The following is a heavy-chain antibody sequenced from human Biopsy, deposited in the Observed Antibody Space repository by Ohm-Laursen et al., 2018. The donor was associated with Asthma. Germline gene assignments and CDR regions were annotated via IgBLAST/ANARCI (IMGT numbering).Heavy chain of an antibody. D-gene: IGHD3-9*01. Sequence: ASVKVSCKVSGYTFTSYYMHWVRQAPGQGLEWMGITNPSGGSTSYAQKFQGRVTMTRDTSTSTAYMELRSLRSEDTATYYCARTYYDFLTGQVKDVFGVWGQGTMVTVSS. CDR3: ARTYYDFLTGQVKDVFGV. J-gene: IGHJ3*01. CDR2: TNPSGGST. CDR1: GYTFTSYY. V-gene: IGHV1-46*01.